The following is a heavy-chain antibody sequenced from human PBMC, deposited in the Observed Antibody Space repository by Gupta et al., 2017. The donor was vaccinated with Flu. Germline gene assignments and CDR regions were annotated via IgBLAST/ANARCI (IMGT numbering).Heavy chain of an antibody. CDR2: STNKAHGYTT. CDR3: AKLVGASFTRSF. CDR1: GLTFSHFF. D-gene: IGHD1-26*01. V-gene: IGHV3-72*01. J-gene: IGHJ4*02. Sequence: EVQLVESGGGLVQPGGSLRLSCAASGLTFSHFFMDWVRQAPGKGLEWVGRSTNKAHGYTTEYAASVQGRFTISRDESRSSLFLQMNSLKTEDTATYYCAKLVGASFTRSFWGQGTLVTVS.